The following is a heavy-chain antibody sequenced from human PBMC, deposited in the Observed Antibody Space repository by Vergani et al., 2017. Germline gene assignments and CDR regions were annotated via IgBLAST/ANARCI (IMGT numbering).Heavy chain of an antibody. CDR3: ASDTHSGQRADR. V-gene: IGHV4-30-4*08. D-gene: IGHD6-19*01. Sequence: HVQLQESGPGLVKPSQTLSLTCTVSGGSISSGDYYWSWIRQPPGKGLEWIGYIYYSGSTYYNPSLKTRVTISVDTSKNQFSLTLTSVTAADTAVYYCASDTHSGQRADRWGQGILVTVTS. J-gene: IGHJ5*02. CDR1: GGSISSGDYY. CDR2: IYYSGST.